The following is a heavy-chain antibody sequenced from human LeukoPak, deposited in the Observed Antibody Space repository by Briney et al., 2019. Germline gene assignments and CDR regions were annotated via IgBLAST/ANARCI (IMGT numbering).Heavy chain of an antibody. Sequence: PGGSLRLSCAASGFSFSSYGMHWVPQSPGKGLEWVAVIRYDGSNKYYADSVKGRFTISRDNSKNTLYLQMNSLRAEDTALYYCAKGPSETAMATAFDYWGQGTLVTVSS. CDR1: GFSFSSYG. J-gene: IGHJ4*02. D-gene: IGHD5-18*01. CDR3: AKGPSETAMATAFDY. V-gene: IGHV3-30*02. CDR2: IRYDGSNK.